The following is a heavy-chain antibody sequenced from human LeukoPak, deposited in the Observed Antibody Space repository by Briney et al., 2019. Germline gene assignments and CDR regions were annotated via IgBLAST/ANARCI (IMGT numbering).Heavy chain of an antibody. Sequence: PGGSLRLSCAASGFTFSSYGMHWVRRAPGKGLEWVAFIRYDGSNKYYADSVKGRFTISRDNSKNTPYLQMNSLRAEDTAVYYCAKDSSRYCSSTSCPFYFQHWGQGTLVTVSS. V-gene: IGHV3-30*02. CDR1: GFTFSSYG. CDR2: IRYDGSNK. D-gene: IGHD2-2*01. CDR3: AKDSSRYCSSTSCPFYFQH. J-gene: IGHJ1*01.